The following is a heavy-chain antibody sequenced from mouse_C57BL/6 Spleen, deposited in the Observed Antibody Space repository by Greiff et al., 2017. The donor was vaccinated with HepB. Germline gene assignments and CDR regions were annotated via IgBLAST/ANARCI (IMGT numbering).Heavy chain of an antibody. CDR3: GRGRVTTRGAMDY. V-gene: IGHV5-4*01. CDR1: GFTFSSYA. Sequence: EVQLVESGGGLVKPGGSLKLSCAASGFTFSSYAMSWVRQTPEKRLEWVATISDGGSYTYYPDNVKGRFTISRDNAKNNLYLQMSSLKSEDTAMYYCGRGRVTTRGAMDYWGQGTSVTVSS. D-gene: IGHD2-5*01. CDR2: ISDGGSYT. J-gene: IGHJ4*01.